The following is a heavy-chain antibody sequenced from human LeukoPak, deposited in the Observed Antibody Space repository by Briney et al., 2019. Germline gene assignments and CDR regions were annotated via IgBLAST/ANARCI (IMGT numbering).Heavy chain of an antibody. CDR1: GYTFTSYY. J-gene: IGHJ4*02. CDR3: ARDTLEVDGMATINFDY. CDR2: VSPSGGST. D-gene: IGHD5-24*01. Sequence: SLKVSCKASGYTFTSYYMHWVRQAPGQGLEWMGIVSPSGGSTSYAQKFQGRVTMTRDTSTSTVYMELSSLRSEDTAVYYCARDTLEVDGMATINFDYWGQGTLVTVSS. V-gene: IGHV1-46*01.